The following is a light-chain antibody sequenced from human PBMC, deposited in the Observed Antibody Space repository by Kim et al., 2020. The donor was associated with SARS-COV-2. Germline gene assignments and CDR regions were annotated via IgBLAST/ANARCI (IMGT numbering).Light chain of an antibody. CDR3: QQRGDWPT. Sequence: SIAPGETPTLTCRDSQNVSSYLAWYQQRPGQAPRLHIFDASNRATGVPARFSGSGSGTDFTLTISSLEPEEFAVYYCQQRGDWPTFGQGTKVDIK. CDR2: DAS. J-gene: IGKJ1*01. V-gene: IGKV3-11*01. CDR1: QNVSSY.